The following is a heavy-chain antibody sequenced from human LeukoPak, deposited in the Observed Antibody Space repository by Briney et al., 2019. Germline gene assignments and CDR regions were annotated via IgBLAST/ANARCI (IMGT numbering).Heavy chain of an antibody. CDR3: ARGRYYYDSSGWLRNNWFDP. CDR1: GYTFTGYY. Sequence: GASVKVSCKASGYTFTGYYMHWVRQAPGQGLEWMGWINPNSGGTNYAQKFQGRVTMTRDTSISTAYMELSRLRSDDTAVYYCARGRYYYDSSGWLRNNWFDPWGQGTLVTVSS. D-gene: IGHD3-22*01. J-gene: IGHJ5*02. CDR2: INPNSGGT. V-gene: IGHV1-2*02.